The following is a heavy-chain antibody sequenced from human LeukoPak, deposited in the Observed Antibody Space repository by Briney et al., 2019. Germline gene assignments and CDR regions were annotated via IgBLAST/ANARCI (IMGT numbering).Heavy chain of an antibody. D-gene: IGHD4-17*01. CDR1: GFTFSNAW. V-gene: IGHV3-15*01. CDR2: IKSKTDGGTK. J-gene: IGHJ3*02. CDR3: TADYVDYEVFEAFEI. Sequence: GGSLRLSCAASGFTFSNAWMSWVRQAPGKGLEWVGRIKSKTDGGTKDYAAPVKGRFTISRDDSKNTLYLQMNSLKTEDAAVYYCTADYVDYEVFEAFEIWGQGTMVTVSS.